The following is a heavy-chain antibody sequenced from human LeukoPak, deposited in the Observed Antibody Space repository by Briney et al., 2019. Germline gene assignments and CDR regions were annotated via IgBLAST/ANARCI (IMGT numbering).Heavy chain of an antibody. CDR3: ASYCSSTSCSYYYGMDV. Sequence: SVKVSCKASGGTFSSYAISWVRQAPGQGLEWMGGIIPIFGTANYAQRFQGRVTITADESTSTAYMELSSLRSEDTAVYYCASYCSSTSCSYYYGMDVWGKGTTVTVSS. J-gene: IGHJ6*04. CDR1: GGTFSSYA. V-gene: IGHV1-69*13. D-gene: IGHD2-2*01. CDR2: IIPIFGTA.